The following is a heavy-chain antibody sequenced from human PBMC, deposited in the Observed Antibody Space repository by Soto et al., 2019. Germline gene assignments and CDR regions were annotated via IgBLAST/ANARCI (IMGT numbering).Heavy chain of an antibody. CDR2: ISSSGDII. Sequence: LGLSCAASGFAFSDYYMSWIRRAPGKGLEWVSYISSSGDIIYYADSVKGRFTISRDNAKNSLYLQMNSLRAEDTAVYYCARDLGYYDSSGYFDYWGQGTRGTVS. J-gene: IGHJ4*02. D-gene: IGHD3-22*01. CDR3: ARDLGYYDSSGYFDY. CDR1: GFAFSDYY. V-gene: IGHV3-11*01.